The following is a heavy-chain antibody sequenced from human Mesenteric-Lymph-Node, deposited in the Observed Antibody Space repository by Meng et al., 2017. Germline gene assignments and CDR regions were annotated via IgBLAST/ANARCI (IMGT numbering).Heavy chain of an antibody. D-gene: IGHD3-3*01. CDR1: GFTFSSYD. CDR3: AKVSASPNTNYDFWSGYLWYFDY. Sequence: GESLKISCAACGFTFSSYDMHWVRQATGKGLEWVSAIGTAGDTYYPGSVKGQFTISRENAKNSLYLQMNSLRAEDTAVYYCAKVSASPNTNYDFWSGYLWYFDYWGQGTLVTVSS. CDR2: IGTAGDT. J-gene: IGHJ4*02. V-gene: IGHV3-13*03.